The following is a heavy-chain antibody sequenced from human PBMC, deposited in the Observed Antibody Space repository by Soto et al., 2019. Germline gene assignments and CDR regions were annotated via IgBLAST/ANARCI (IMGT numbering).Heavy chain of an antibody. CDR2: ISSSSSYI. CDR3: ARRALGTDY. D-gene: IGHD1-1*01. V-gene: IGHV3-21*01. J-gene: IGHJ4*02. CDR1: GFTFSSYS. Sequence: EVQLVESGGGLGKPGGSLRLSCAASGFTFSSYSMNWVRQAPGKGLEWVSSISSSSSYIYYADSVKGRFTISRDNAKNSLYLQMNSLRAEDTAVYYCARRALGTDYWGQGTLVTVSS.